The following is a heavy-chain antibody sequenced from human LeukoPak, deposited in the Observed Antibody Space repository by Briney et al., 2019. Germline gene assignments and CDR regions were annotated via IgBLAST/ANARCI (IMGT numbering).Heavy chain of an antibody. J-gene: IGHJ4*02. CDR3: ARGGSSWYESVSYFDY. V-gene: IGHV4-4*07. CDR1: GGSISSYY. CDR2: IYTSGST. Sequence: SETLSLTCTVSGGSISSYYWSWIRQPAGKGLEWIGRIYTSGSTNYNPSLKGRVTMSVDTSKNQFSLKLSSVTAADTAVYYCARGGSSWYESVSYFDYWGQGTLVTVSS. D-gene: IGHD6-13*01.